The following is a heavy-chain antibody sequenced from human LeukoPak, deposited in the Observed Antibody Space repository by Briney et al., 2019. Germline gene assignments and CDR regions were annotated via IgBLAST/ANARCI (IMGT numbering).Heavy chain of an antibody. V-gene: IGHV3-74*01. Sequence: GGSLRLSCAASGFTFSSYWMHWVRQAPGKGLVWVSRINSDGSSTYYADSVKGRFTISRDNSKNTLYLQMNSLRAEDTAVYYCARPRLTINYYFDYWGQGTLVTVSS. CDR3: ARPRLTINYYFDY. CDR2: INSDGSST. D-gene: IGHD5-12*01. J-gene: IGHJ4*02. CDR1: GFTFSSYW.